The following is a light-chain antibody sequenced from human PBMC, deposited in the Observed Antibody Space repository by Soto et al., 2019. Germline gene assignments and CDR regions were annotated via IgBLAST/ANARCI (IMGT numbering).Light chain of an antibody. CDR1: QSVSSN. CDR3: QQYHNWPPYT. J-gene: IGKJ2*01. Sequence: EIVMTQSPATLSVSPGERATLSCRASQSVSSNLAWYQQKPGQAPSLLIYGASTRATGIPARFSGSGSGTECALPISSLHSEDFAIYYCQQYHNWPPYTFGQGTKLEI. CDR2: GAS. V-gene: IGKV3-15*01.